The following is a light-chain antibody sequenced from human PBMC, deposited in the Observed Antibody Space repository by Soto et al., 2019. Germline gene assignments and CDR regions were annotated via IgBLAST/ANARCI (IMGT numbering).Light chain of an antibody. CDR3: SSYTSSSTHVV. CDR2: DVS. CDR1: SSDVGGYNY. J-gene: IGLJ2*01. Sequence: QSVLTQPASVSGSPGQSITISCTGTSSDVGGYNYVSWYQQHPGKAPTLMIYDVSNRPSGVSNRFSGSKSGNTASLTISGLQAEDKADYYCSSYTSSSTHVVFGGGTKLTVL. V-gene: IGLV2-14*01.